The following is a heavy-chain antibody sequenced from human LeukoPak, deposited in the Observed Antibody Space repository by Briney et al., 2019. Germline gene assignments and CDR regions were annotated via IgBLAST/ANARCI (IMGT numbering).Heavy chain of an antibody. CDR1: GYTFTDYT. D-gene: IGHD4-23*01. V-gene: IGHV1-3*01. CDR2: INGGSGNT. CDR3: ARGFGYGGNSGLDY. J-gene: IGHJ4*02. Sequence: ASVKVSCKASGYTFTDYTMHWLRQAPGQRLDWMGWINGGSGNTKYSPEFQGRVTITRDTSASTAYMELSSLRSEDTAVYYCARGFGYGGNSGLDYWGQGTLVTVSS.